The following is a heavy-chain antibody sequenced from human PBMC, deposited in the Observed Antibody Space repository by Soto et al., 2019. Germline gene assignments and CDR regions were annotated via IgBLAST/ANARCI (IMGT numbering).Heavy chain of an antibody. J-gene: IGHJ5*02. V-gene: IGHV4-39*01. D-gene: IGHD3-3*01. CDR3: AATSTLFGVRGRFDP. CDR2: IYDSANI. CDR1: GGSISRKNYY. Sequence: PSETLSLTCTVSGGSISRKNYYWGWIRQPPGKGLEWIGSIYDSANIYDNPSLKSRVSISVDTSKNQFSLKLSSVTASDTAVYYCAATSTLFGVRGRFDPWGQGTVVTVSS.